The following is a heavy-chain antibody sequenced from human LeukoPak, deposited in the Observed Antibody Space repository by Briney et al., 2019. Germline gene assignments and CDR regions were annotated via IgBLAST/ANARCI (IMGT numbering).Heavy chain of an antibody. CDR1: GYTFISYG. Sequence: ASVKVSCKASGYTFISYGISWVRQAPGQGLEPMGWISAYNGNTNYAQKLKRRVTMTTDTARSTAYMERRSLRSDDAAVYYCARGRARITMVRGVIGYWGQGTLVTVSS. CDR2: ISAYNGNT. V-gene: IGHV1-18*01. J-gene: IGHJ4*02. CDR3: ARGRARITMVRGVIGY. D-gene: IGHD3-10*01.